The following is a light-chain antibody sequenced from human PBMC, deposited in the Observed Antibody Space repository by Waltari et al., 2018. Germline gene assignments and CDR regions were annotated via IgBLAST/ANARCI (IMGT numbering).Light chain of an antibody. CDR3: LQSHNEPWT. Sequence: DTQMTQSPSSLSASVGDSVTITCRAGQTVGIHLNWYQQRPGTVPKILISGASILESGVPSRFSGSASGTVFTLTINSLQPEDSASYYCLQSHNEPWTFGQGTRVEVK. CDR2: GAS. CDR1: QTVGIH. V-gene: IGKV1-39*01. J-gene: IGKJ1*01.